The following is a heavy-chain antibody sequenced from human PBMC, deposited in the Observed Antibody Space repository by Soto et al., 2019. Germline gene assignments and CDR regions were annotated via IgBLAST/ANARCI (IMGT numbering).Heavy chain of an antibody. D-gene: IGHD2-2*01. J-gene: IGHJ3*02. Sequence: SETLSLTCAVSGGSISSGGYSWSWIRQPPGKGLEWIGYIYHSGSTYYNTSLKSRVTISVDRSKNQFSLKLSSVTAADTAVYYCARDQGRYCSSTSCYGPAFDIWGQGTMVTVSS. CDR1: GGSISSGGYS. V-gene: IGHV4-30-2*01. CDR3: ARDQGRYCSSTSCYGPAFDI. CDR2: IYHSGST.